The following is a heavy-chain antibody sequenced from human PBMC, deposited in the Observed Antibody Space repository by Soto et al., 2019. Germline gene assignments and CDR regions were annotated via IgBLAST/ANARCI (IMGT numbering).Heavy chain of an antibody. CDR1: GGSISSSSYY. J-gene: IGHJ3*02. Sequence: PSETLSLTCTVSGGSISSSSYYWGWIRQPPGKGLEWIGSIYYSGSTYYNPSLKSRVTISVDTSKNQFSLKLRSVTAADPAVYYCAIGLKVPRAPTFDAFDIWVQ. CDR2: IYYSGST. CDR3: AIGLKVPRAPTFDAFDI. V-gene: IGHV4-39*01. D-gene: IGHD1-26*01.